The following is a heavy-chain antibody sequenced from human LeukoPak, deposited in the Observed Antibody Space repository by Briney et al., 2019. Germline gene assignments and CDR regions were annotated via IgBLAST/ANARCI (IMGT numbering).Heavy chain of an antibody. J-gene: IGHJ4*02. CDR3: ARGPYTNGHYFDY. D-gene: IGHD6-19*01. Sequence: PGWSLRLSCAASGFTFSDYSMNWVRQPPGKGLEWVSYISTSSTTIYYADPVKGRFTISRDNARNSLYLQMNSLRAEDTAVYYCARGPYTNGHYFDYWGQGTLATVSS. CDR2: ISTSSTTI. CDR1: GFTFSDYS. V-gene: IGHV3-48*04.